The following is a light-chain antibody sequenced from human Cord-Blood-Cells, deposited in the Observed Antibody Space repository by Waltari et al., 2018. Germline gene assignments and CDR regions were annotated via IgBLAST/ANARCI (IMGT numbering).Light chain of an antibody. V-gene: IGLV3-19*01. CDR1: SLRSYY. CDR3: NSRDSSGNHVV. J-gene: IGLJ2*01. Sequence: SSELTQDPAVSVALGQTVRITCQGDSLRSYYASRYQQKPGQAPLLVIYGKNNRPSGIPDRFSGSSSGNTASLTITGAQAEDEADYYCNSRDSSGNHVVFGGGTKLTVL. CDR2: GKN.